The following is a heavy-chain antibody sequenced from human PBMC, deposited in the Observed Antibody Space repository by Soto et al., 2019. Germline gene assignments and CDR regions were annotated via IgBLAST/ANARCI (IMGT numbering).Heavy chain of an antibody. V-gene: IGHV3-23*01. CDR1: GFTFSSYA. CDR2: ISGSGGTA. J-gene: IGHJ4*02. Sequence: EVQLLESGGGSVQPGGSLRLSCAASGFTFSSYAMHWVRRPPGKGLEWVSSISGSGGTAYYADSVKGRFYISRDSLVNTLYLQMNSLRAEDTAVYYCAKGRGQNRNFDYWGQGTMVTVSP. D-gene: IGHD3-10*01. CDR3: AKGRGQNRNFDY.